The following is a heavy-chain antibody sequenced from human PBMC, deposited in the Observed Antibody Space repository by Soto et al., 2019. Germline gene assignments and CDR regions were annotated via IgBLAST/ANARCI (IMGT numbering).Heavy chain of an antibody. V-gene: IGHV3-30*18. CDR1: GFTFSSYG. CDR3: AKTITMVRGVNYYYGMDV. CDR2: ISYDGSNK. D-gene: IGHD3-10*01. Sequence: QVQLVESGGGVVQPGRSLRLSCAASGFTFSSYGMHWVRQAPGKGLEWVAVISYDGSNKYYADSVKGRFTISRDNSKNTLYLQMNSLRAEDTVVYYCAKTITMVRGVNYYYGMDVWGQGTTVTVSS. J-gene: IGHJ6*02.